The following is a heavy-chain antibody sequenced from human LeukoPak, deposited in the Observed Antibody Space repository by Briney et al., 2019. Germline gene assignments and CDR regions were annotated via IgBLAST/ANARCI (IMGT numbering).Heavy chain of an antibody. CDR2: INHGEST. CDR3: ARAQEAMPIDY. J-gene: IGHJ4*02. V-gene: IGHV4-34*01. Sequence: PSETLSLTCAVYGESFSGYYWTCIRQPPGKGLEWIGEINHGESTTYNPSLKSRVSISVDTSKNQFSLKLRSMTAADTAVYYCARAQEAMPIDYWGQGTLVTVSS. CDR1: GESFSGYY. D-gene: IGHD2-2*01.